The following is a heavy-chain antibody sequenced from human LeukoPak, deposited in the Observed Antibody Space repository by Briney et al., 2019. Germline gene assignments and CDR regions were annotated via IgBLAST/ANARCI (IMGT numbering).Heavy chain of an antibody. V-gene: IGHV4-59*08. J-gene: IGHJ4*02. Sequence: SEALSLTCTVSGGSINSDHWSWIRQPPGKGLEWIGCISYTGSTHYNPSLKSRVTILVDTSKNHFSLKLSSVTAADTAVYYCASVRGLGVITPYLDYWGQGTLVTVSS. CDR1: GGSINSDH. D-gene: IGHD3-16*02. CDR2: ISYTGST. CDR3: ASVRGLGVITPYLDY.